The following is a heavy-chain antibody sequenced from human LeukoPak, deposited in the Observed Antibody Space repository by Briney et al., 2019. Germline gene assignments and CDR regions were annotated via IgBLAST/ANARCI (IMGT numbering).Heavy chain of an antibody. CDR1: GFTFSSYS. CDR3: VRVGYCSGGSCQGRDWFDP. V-gene: IGHV3-48*04. J-gene: IGHJ5*02. Sequence: GGSLRLSCAASGFTFSSYSMNWVRQAPGKGLEWISYISSSSSTIYYADSVEGRFTISRDNAKNSLYLQMNSLRVEDTAVYYCVRVGYCSGGSCQGRDWFDPWGQGTLVTVSS. CDR2: ISSSSSTI. D-gene: IGHD2-15*01.